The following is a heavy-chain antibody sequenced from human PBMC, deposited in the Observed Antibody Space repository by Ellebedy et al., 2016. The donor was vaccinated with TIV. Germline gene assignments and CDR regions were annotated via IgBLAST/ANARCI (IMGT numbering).Heavy chain of an antibody. V-gene: IGHV4-39*07. CDR3: AKGGTIVLLWFGELEGWFDP. CDR2: IYYSGTT. Sequence: GSLRLSXTVSGGSISGGGYYWGWIRQPPGKGLEWIGSIYYSGTTYYNPSLQSRVTISVDTSKNQFSLKLSSVTAADTAVYFCAKGGTIVLLWFGELEGWFDPWGQGALVTVSS. D-gene: IGHD3-10*01. J-gene: IGHJ5*02. CDR1: GGSISGGGYY.